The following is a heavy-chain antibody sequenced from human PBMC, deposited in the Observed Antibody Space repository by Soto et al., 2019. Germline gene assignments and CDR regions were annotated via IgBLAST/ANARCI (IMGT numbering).Heavy chain of an antibody. Sequence: QLLQSGGGLVQPGGSLTLSCAASGFTFGTTDMSWVRQAPGEGLEWVSTIAGSGGITDYADSVKGRFTISRDNSRNTVYLQMNSLRGDATALYYCVKNSGWFTTWGQGALVTVSS. V-gene: IGHV3-23*01. CDR3: VKNSGWFTT. CDR2: IAGSGGIT. J-gene: IGHJ4*02. D-gene: IGHD6-19*01. CDR1: GFTFGTTD.